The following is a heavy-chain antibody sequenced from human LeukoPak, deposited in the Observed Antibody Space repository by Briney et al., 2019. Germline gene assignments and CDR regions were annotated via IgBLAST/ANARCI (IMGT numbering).Heavy chain of an antibody. D-gene: IGHD3-10*01. CDR2: ISAYNGNT. CDR1: GYTFTSYG. V-gene: IGHV1-18*01. CDR3: ARVNSYGSGSYYYYYMDV. J-gene: IGHJ6*03. Sequence: ASVKVSCKASGYTFTSYGISWVRQASGQGLEWMGWISAYNGNTNYAQKLQGRVTMTTDTSTSTAYMELRSLRSDDTVVYYCARVNSYGSGSYYYYYMDVWGKGTTVTVSS.